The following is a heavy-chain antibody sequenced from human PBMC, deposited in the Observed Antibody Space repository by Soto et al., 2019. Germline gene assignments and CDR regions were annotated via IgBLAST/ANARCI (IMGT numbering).Heavy chain of an antibody. CDR2: IYYSGST. D-gene: IGHD5-18*01. Sequence: QLQLQESGPGLVKPSETLSLTCTVSGGSISSSSYYWGWIRQPPGKGLEWIGSIYYSGSTYYNPSLKSRVXIXXDTSTNQYSLKLSSVTAADTAVYYCARWGNSYVDYWGQGTLVTVSS. J-gene: IGHJ4*02. V-gene: IGHV4-39*01. CDR1: GGSISSSSYY. CDR3: ARWGNSYVDY.